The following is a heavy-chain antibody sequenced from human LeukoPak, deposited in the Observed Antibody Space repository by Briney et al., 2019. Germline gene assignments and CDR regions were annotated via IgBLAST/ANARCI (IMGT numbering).Heavy chain of an antibody. CDR2: ISGSGGRT. Sequence: SGGSLRLSCAASRFTFSSYAMSWVRQAPGKGLEWVSGISGSGGRTFYADSVMGRFTISRDNSRNTLYLQMKSLRAEDAAVYYCAKGGDRTGCSHFEYWGQGALVTVSS. CDR1: RFTFSSYA. D-gene: IGHD3/OR15-3a*01. J-gene: IGHJ4*02. CDR3: AKGGDRTGCSHFEY. V-gene: IGHV3-23*01.